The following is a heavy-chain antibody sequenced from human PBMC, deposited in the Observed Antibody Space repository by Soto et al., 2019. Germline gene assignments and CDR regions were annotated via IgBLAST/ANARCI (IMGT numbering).Heavy chain of an antibody. J-gene: IGHJ5*02. CDR1: GFSLTATGVG. CDR2: IYWDDDE. Sequence: QITLKESGPTLVKPTQTLTLTCTFSGFSLTATGVGVGWIRQPPGKALEWLALIYWDDDERYNPSLKSRLTITKATSRNQVVLTMTNMDHVDTATYYGAHRGWFAEGHPNWFDPWGQGALVTVSP. D-gene: IGHD3-10*01. CDR3: AHRGWFAEGHPNWFDP. V-gene: IGHV2-5*02.